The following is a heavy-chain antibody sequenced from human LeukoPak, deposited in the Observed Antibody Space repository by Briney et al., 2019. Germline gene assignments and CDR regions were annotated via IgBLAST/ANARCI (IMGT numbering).Heavy chain of an antibody. J-gene: IGHJ6*02. CDR1: EFTFSNYA. Sequence: GGSLRLSCATSEFTFSNYAMNWVRQAPGKGLEWVSAISGSGGNTYYADSVKGQFTISRDNSGNKLYLQRNILRAEDTAVYYCAKAPYGMDVWGQGTTVTVSS. CDR3: AKAPYGMDV. V-gene: IGHV3-23*01. CDR2: ISGSGGNT.